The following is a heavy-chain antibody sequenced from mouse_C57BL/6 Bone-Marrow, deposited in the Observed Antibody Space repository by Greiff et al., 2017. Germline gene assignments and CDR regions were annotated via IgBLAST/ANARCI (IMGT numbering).Heavy chain of an antibody. D-gene: IGHD2-5*01. CDR1: GYTFTSYW. CDR3: ARSTYSNYRYYYAMDD. V-gene: IGHV1-72*01. CDR2: IDPNSGGT. Sequence: QVQLKQPGAELVKPGASVKLSCKASGYTFTSYWMHWVKQRPGRGLEWIGRIDPNSGGTKYNEKFKSKATLTVDKPSSTAYMQLSSLTSEDSAVYYCARSTYSNYRYYYAMDDWGKGTSVTVSS. J-gene: IGHJ4*01.